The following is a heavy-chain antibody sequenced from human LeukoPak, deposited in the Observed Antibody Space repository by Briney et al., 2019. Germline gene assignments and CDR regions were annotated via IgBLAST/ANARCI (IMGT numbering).Heavy chain of an antibody. V-gene: IGHV1-18*01. CDR3: ASYYDSSGYYLAPEEY. J-gene: IGHJ4*02. CDR1: GYTFTSYG. Sequence: ASVKVSCKASGYTFTSYGISWVRQAPGQGLEWMGWISAYNGNTNYAQKFQGRVTITADESTSTAYMELSSLRSEDTAVYYCASYYDSSGYYLAPEEYWGQGTLVTVSS. CDR2: ISAYNGNT. D-gene: IGHD3-22*01.